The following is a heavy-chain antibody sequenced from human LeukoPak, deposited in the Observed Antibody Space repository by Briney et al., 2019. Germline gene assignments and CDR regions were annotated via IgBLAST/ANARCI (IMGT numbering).Heavy chain of an antibody. CDR1: GFTFSTYA. Sequence: GGTLRLSCAASGFTFSTYAMNWVRQAPGKGLEWVSTFSGAVDTTYYADSVKGRFTISRDNSKNTLYLQMKSLRAEDTAVYYCARGKTSQNIVTRKTYNWFDPWGQGTLVTVSS. J-gene: IGHJ5*02. CDR3: ARGKTSQNIVTRKTYNWFDP. CDR2: FSGAVDTT. D-gene: IGHD2/OR15-2a*01. V-gene: IGHV3-23*01.